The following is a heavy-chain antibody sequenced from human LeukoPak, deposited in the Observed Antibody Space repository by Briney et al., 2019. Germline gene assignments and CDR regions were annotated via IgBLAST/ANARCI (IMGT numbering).Heavy chain of an antibody. CDR2: ISSSSYI. V-gene: IGHV3-21*01. J-gene: IGHJ5*02. Sequence: GGSLRLSCAASGFTFSSYSMNWVRQAPGKGLEWVSSISSSSYIYYADSVKGRFTISRDNAKNSLYLQMNSLRAEDTAVYYCASRDEYYYDSSGSNWFDPWGQGTLVTVSS. D-gene: IGHD3-22*01. CDR3: ASRDEYYYDSSGSNWFDP. CDR1: GFTFSSYS.